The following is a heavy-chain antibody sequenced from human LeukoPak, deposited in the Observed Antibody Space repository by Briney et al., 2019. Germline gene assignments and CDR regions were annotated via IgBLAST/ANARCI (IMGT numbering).Heavy chain of an antibody. CDR3: AKQWLVGI. CDR2: IKQDGSEK. V-gene: IGHV3-7*03. D-gene: IGHD6-19*01. CDR1: GFTFSSYW. J-gene: IGHJ4*02. Sequence: GGSLRLSCAASGFTFSSYWMNWVRQAPGKGLEWVANIKQDGSEKYFVDSVKGRFTISRDNSKNTLYLQMNSLRPDDTAVYYCAKQWLVGIWGQGTLVTVSS.